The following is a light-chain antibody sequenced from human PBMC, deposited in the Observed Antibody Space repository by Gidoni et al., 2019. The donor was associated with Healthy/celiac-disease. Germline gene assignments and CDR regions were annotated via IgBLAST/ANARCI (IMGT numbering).Light chain of an antibody. V-gene: IGKV1-5*03. CDR3: QQYNSYPYT. Sequence: DIQMTQSPSTLSASVGDRVTITCRASQSISSWLAWYQQKPGKAPKLLIYKASSLESGVPSRFSGSGSGTEFTLTISSLQPDDFATYYCQQYNSYPYTFGQGTKLESK. CDR2: KAS. CDR1: QSISSW. J-gene: IGKJ2*01.